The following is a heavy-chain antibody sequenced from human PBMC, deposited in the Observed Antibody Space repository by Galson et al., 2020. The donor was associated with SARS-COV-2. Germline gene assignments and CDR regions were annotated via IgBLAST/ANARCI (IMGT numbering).Heavy chain of an antibody. CDR2: IYYSGST. CDR3: AWFGDSDYYGMDV. Sequence: SETLSLTCTVPGGSISSSSYYWGWIRQPPGKGLEWIGSIYYSGSTYYNPSLKSRVTISVDTSKNQFSLKLSSVTAADTAVYYCAWFGDSDYYGMDVWGQGTTVTVSS. V-gene: IGHV4-39*07. CDR1: GGSISSSSYY. D-gene: IGHD3-10*01. J-gene: IGHJ6*02.